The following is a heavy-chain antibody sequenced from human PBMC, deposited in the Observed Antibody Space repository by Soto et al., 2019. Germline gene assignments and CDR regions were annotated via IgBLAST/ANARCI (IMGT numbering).Heavy chain of an antibody. CDR2: IYYSGST. CDR1: GGSISSGDYY. V-gene: IGHV4-30-4*01. D-gene: IGHD1-20*01. J-gene: IGHJ6*02. Sequence: SETLSLTCTVSGGSISSGDYYWSWIRQPPGKGLEWIGYIYYSGSTYYNPSLKSRVTISVDTSKNQFSLKLSSVTAADTAVYYCARGNYNWNEGPEYYGMDVWGQGTTVTVSS. CDR3: ARGNYNWNEGPEYYGMDV.